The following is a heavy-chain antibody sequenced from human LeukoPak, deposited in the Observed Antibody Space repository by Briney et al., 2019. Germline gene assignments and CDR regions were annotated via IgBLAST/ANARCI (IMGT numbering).Heavy chain of an antibody. J-gene: IGHJ5*02. D-gene: IGHD6-19*01. CDR3: ARDAQAWWLVRLNWFDP. CDR2: INSDGITT. CDR1: GFTFSSYW. Sequence: GGSLRLSCAASGFTFSSYWMHWVRQAPGKGLVWVSRINSDGITTSYADSVKGRFTISRDNAKNTLYLQMNSLRAEDTAVYYCARDAQAWWLVRLNWFDPWGQGTLVTVSS. V-gene: IGHV3-74*01.